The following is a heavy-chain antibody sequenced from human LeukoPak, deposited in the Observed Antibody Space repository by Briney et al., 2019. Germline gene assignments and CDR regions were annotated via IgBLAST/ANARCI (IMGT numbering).Heavy chain of an antibody. D-gene: IGHD2-21*01. V-gene: IGHV4-34*01. Sequence: PSETLSLTCAVYGGSFSVYYWSWIRQPPGKGLEWIGEINHSGSTNYNPSLKSRVTISVDTSKNQFSLKLSSVTAADTAVYYRARRRGPTGVKHDYWGQGTLVTVSS. CDR3: ARRRGPTGVKHDY. CDR2: INHSGST. J-gene: IGHJ4*02. CDR1: GGSFSVYY.